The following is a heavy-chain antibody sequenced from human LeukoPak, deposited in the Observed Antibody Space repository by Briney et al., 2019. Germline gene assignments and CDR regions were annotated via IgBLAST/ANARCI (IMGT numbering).Heavy chain of an antibody. CDR1: GFTFSSYG. J-gene: IGHJ6*02. CDR3: AKDPRWLPTYYYGMDV. Sequence: GRSLRLSCAASGFTFSSYGMHWVRQAPGKGLEWVAVISYDGSNKYYADSVEGRFTISRDNSKNTLYLQMNSLRAEDTAVYYCAKDPRWLPTYYYGMDVWGQGTTVTVSS. D-gene: IGHD5-12*01. CDR2: ISYDGSNK. V-gene: IGHV3-30*18.